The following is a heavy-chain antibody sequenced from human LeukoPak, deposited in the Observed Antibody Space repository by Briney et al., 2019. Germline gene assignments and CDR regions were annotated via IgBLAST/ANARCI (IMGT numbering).Heavy chain of an antibody. D-gene: IGHD6-6*01. J-gene: IGHJ4*02. CDR2: INPNSGGT. CDR3: ARVGTGSIAARY. V-gene: IGHV1-2*02. Sequence: ASVKVSCKASGYTFTGYYMHWVRQAPGQGLEWMGWINPNSGGTNYAQKFQGRVTVTRDTSISTAYMELSRLRSDDTAVYYCARVGTGSIAARYWGQGTLVTVSS. CDR1: GYTFTGYY.